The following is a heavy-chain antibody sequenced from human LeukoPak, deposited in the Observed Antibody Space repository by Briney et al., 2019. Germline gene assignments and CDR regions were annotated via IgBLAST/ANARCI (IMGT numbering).Heavy chain of an antibody. V-gene: IGHV3-21*01. J-gene: IGHJ4*02. CDR3: AVEEGYYFDY. CDR2: ISSSSSYI. CDR1: GFTFSSYS. Sequence: GGSLRLSCAASGFTFSSYSMNRVRQAPGKGLEWVSSISSSSSYIYYADSVKGRFTISRDNAKNSLYLQMNSLRAEDTAVYYCAVEEGYYFDYWGQGTLVTVSS.